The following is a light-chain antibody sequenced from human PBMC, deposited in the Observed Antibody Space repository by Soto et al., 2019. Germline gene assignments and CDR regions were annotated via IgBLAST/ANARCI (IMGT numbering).Light chain of an antibody. CDR1: QSLLHSDGYKY. V-gene: IGKV2-28*01. J-gene: IGKJ3*01. CDR2: LGS. CDR3: MQSLQTPFT. Sequence: IVMTQSPVSLPVTPGEPASISCKSSQSLLHSDGYKYLDWYVQKAGQSPQLLIYLGSHRASVVPDRISGSGSGTDFTLKISNVEADDVGVYCCMQSLQTPFTFGPGTKVDIE.